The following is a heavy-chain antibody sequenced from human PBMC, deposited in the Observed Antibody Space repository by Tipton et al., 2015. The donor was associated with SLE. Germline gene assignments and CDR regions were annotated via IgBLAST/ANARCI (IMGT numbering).Heavy chain of an antibody. V-gene: IGHV4-38-2*02. CDR2: IYHTGST. J-gene: IGHJ2*01. CDR1: GYSISSGYY. Sequence: LRLSCAVSGYSISSGYYWGWIRQPPGKGLEWIGSIYHTGSTYYNPSLKSRVTISVDTSKNQFSLKLSSVTAADTAVYYCARDGVGIPYWYFDLWGRGTLVTVSS. D-gene: IGHD2-21*01. CDR3: ARDGVGIPYWYFDL.